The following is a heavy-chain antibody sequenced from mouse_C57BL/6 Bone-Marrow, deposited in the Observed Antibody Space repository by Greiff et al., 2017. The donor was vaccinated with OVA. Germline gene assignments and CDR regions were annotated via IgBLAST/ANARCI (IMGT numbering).Heavy chain of an antibody. CDR3: ARLLRYVFDY. V-gene: IGHV1-54*01. CDR2: INPGSGGT. CDR1: GYAFTNYL. D-gene: IGHD1-1*01. Sequence: VQVVESGAELVRPGTSVKVSCKASGYAFTNYLIEWVKQRPGQGLEWIGVINPGSGGTNYNEKFKGKATLTADKSSSTAYMQLSSLTSEDSAVYFCARLLRYVFDYWGQGTTLTVSS. J-gene: IGHJ2*01.